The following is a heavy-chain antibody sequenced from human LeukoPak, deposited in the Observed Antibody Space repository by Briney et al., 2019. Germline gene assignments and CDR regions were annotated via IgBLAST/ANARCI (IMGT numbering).Heavy chain of an antibody. D-gene: IGHD4-17*01. Sequence: PSETLSLTCAVYGGSFSGFYWSWLRQPPGKGLEWIGEINHSGSTNYNPSLKSRVTISLDTSKNQYSLKLSSVTAADTAVYCCAGRLRGLDYWGQGTLVTVSS. J-gene: IGHJ4*02. CDR1: GGSFSGFY. CDR3: AGRLRGLDY. CDR2: INHSGST. V-gene: IGHV4-34*01.